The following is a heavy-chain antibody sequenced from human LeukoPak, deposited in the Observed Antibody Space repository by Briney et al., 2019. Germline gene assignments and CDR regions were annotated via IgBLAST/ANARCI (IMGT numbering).Heavy chain of an antibody. D-gene: IGHD5-12*01. Sequence: GGSLRLSCAASGFTFSSYAMSWVRQAPGKGLEWVSAISGSGGSTYYADSVKGRLTISRDSSKNTLYLQMNSLRAEDTAVYYCAKDSGYDSSYYYYMDVWGKGTTVTVSS. CDR2: ISGSGGST. J-gene: IGHJ6*03. CDR1: GFTFSSYA. CDR3: AKDSGYDSSYYYYMDV. V-gene: IGHV3-23*01.